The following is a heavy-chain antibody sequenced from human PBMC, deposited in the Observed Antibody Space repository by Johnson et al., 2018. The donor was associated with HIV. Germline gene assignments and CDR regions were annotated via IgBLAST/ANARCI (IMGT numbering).Heavy chain of an antibody. D-gene: IGHD6-6*01. V-gene: IGHV3-53*01. CDR1: GFTVSSNY. CDR3: ASGAYSSSLTFDI. CDR2: FYSGRST. Sequence: VQLVESGGGLIQPGGSLRVSCAASGFTVSSNYMSWVRQAPGKGLEWVSGFYSGRSTYYADSVKGRFIISRDNSKNTLYLQMNSLRVEDTAVYYCASGAYSSSLTFDIWGQGTMVTVSS. J-gene: IGHJ3*02.